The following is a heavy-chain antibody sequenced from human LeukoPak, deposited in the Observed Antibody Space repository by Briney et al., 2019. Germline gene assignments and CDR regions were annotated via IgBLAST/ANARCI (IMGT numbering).Heavy chain of an antibody. D-gene: IGHD6-19*01. V-gene: IGHV3-53*01. CDR1: GFTVSSNY. CDR2: TGGSDDNT. J-gene: IGHJ4*02. CDR3: TKDLMTGFSSGWYFAY. Sequence: GGSLRLSCAASGFTVSSNYMGWVRQAPGKGLEWVAVTGGSDDNTHYADSVKGRFTISRDNSENRLFLQMNSLRTDDSALYYCTKDLMTGFSSGWYFAYWGQGTLVTVSS.